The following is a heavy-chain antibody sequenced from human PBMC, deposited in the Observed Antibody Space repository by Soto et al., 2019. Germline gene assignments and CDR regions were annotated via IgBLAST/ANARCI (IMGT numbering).Heavy chain of an antibody. CDR1: ECAFLGYR. Sequence: AGCVRLCVAASECAFLGYRMICVRKAPGKGLEWVSYISSSSSTIYYADSVKGRFTISRDNAKNSLYLQMNSLRDEDTAVYYCARDQRNGVCCGFDYWGQGTLVTVSS. V-gene: IGHV3-48*02. CDR3: ARDQRNGVCCGFDY. D-gene: IGHD2-8*01. J-gene: IGHJ4*02. CDR2: ISSSSSTI.